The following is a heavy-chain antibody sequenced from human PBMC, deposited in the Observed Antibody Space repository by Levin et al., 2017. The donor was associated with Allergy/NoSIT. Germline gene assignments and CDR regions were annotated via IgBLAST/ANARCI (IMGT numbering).Heavy chain of an antibody. CDR2: IYSGYTT. J-gene: IGHJ6*02. V-gene: IGHV3-53*01. D-gene: IGHD2-21*01. CDR1: GFTITSYY. Sequence: GASVKVSCVASGFTITSYYMSWVRQAPGKGLEWVSVIYSGYTTYYADSVKGRFTISRDNSRNTLYLQMNSLRGEDTAVYYCATSERQYSDYGIDVWGQGTTVTVSS. CDR3: ATSERQYSDYGIDV.